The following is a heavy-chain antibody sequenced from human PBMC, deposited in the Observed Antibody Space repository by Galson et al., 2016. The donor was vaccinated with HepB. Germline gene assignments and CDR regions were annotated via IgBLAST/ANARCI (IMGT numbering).Heavy chain of an antibody. CDR1: GGPISTSSW. Sequence: SETLSLTCAVSGGPISTSSWWSWVRQPPGKGLEWIGEIYHSGSTKTNPSLKSRVTISVDKSKNQFSLKLSSVTAADTAVYYCTTYLEGHGGTGYWGQGTLVTVSS. D-gene: IGHD3-16*01. CDR2: IYHSGST. V-gene: IGHV4-4*02. CDR3: TTYLEGHGGTGY. J-gene: IGHJ4*02.